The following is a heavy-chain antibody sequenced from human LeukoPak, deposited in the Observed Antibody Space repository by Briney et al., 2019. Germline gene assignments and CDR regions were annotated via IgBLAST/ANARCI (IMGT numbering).Heavy chain of an antibody. CDR2: IYPGDSDT. Sequence: GESLKISCKGSGYSFTSYWIGWVRQMPGKDLEWMGFIYPGDSDTRYSPSFQGQVTISGDKSISTAYVQWSSLKASDTAMYFCARRDSSSKHFDYWGQGTLVTVSS. J-gene: IGHJ4*02. D-gene: IGHD6-13*01. CDR1: GYSFTSYW. V-gene: IGHV5-51*01. CDR3: ARRDSSSKHFDY.